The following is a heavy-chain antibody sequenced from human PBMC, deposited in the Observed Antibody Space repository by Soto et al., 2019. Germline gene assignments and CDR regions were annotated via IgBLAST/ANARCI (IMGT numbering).Heavy chain of an antibody. CDR3: ARVQTGYSSSYFDY. CDR2: IYSGGST. D-gene: IGHD6-6*01. V-gene: IGHV3-53*01. J-gene: IGHJ4*02. CDR1: GFTVSSNY. Sequence: GGSLRLSCAASGFTVSSNYMSWVRQAPGKGLEWVSVIYSGGSTYYADSVKGRFTISRDNSKNTLYLQMNSLRAEDTAVYYCARVQTGYSSSYFDYWGQGTLVTVSS.